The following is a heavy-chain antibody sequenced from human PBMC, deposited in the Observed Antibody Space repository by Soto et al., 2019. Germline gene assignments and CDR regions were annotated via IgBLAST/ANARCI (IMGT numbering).Heavy chain of an antibody. D-gene: IGHD3-9*01. Sequence: QVQLVQSGAEVKKPGASVKVSCKASGYTFTSYGISWVRQAPGQGLEWMGWISAYNGNTNYAQKLQGRVTMTTDTAASTAYMELRSLRSDDTAVYYCASYFHLTYDDILADYWGQGTLVTVSS. CDR2: ISAYNGNT. CDR3: ASYFHLTYDDILADY. V-gene: IGHV1-18*01. J-gene: IGHJ4*02. CDR1: GYTFTSYG.